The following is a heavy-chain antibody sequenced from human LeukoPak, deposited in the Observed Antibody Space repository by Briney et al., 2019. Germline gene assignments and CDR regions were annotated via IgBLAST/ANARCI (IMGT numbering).Heavy chain of an antibody. V-gene: IGHV4-34*01. CDR1: GGSFSGYY. CDR3: ARHVFISSGWSGDFDY. Sequence: TSETLSLTCAVYGGSFSGYYWSWIRQPPGKGLEWIGEINHSGSTNYNPSLKSRVTISVDTSKNQFSLKLSSVTAADTAVYYCARHVFISSGWSGDFDYWGQGTLVTVSS. D-gene: IGHD6-19*01. CDR2: INHSGST. J-gene: IGHJ4*02.